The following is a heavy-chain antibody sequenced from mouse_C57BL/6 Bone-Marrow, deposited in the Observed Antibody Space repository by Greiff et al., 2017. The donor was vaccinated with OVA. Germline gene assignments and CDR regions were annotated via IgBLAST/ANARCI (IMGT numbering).Heavy chain of an antibody. J-gene: IGHJ3*01. D-gene: IGHD1-1*01. Sequence: QVQLKQSGAELVRPGTSVKVSCKASGYAFTNYLIEWVKQRPGQGLEWIGVINPGSGGTNYNEKFKGKATLTADKSSSTAYMQLSSLTSEDSAVYFCARGAYYFFAYWGQGTLVTVSA. V-gene: IGHV1-54*01. CDR2: INPGSGGT. CDR1: GYAFTNYL. CDR3: ARGAYYFFAY.